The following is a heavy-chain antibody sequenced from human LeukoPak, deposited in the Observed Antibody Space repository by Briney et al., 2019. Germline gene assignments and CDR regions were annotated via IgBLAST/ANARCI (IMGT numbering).Heavy chain of an antibody. V-gene: IGHV3-23*01. CDR1: GFTFSSYA. J-gene: IGHJ4*02. D-gene: IGHD3-22*01. Sequence: GGSLRLSFAASGFTFSSYAMSWVRQAPGKGLEWVSASGGSGAHTYYAESVKGRFTISRDNSKNTLYLQMNSLRAEDTAVYYCAKDNSPYEAGRLPKSFFDSWGQGTLVTVSS. CDR3: AKDNSPYEAGRLPKSFFDS. CDR2: SGGSGAHT.